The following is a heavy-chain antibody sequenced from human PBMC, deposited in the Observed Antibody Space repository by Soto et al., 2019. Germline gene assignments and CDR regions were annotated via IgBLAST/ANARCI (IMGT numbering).Heavy chain of an antibody. Sequence: PSETLSLTCTVSGGSISSGGYYWSWIRQHPGKGLEWIGYIYYSGSTCYNTSLKSRVTKSVDTSKNHFSLKLSSVIAADTAVYYCASIVVPAAPFDYWGQGTLVTVS. V-gene: IGHV4-31*03. J-gene: IGHJ4*02. D-gene: IGHD2-2*01. CDR2: IYYSGST. CDR3: ASIVVPAAPFDY. CDR1: GGSISSGGYY.